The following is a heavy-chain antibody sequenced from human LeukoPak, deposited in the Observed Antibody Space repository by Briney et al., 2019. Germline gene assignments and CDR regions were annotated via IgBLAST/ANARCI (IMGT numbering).Heavy chain of an antibody. J-gene: IGHJ4*02. CDR2: IDPSDSYT. D-gene: IGHD2-2*01. CDR1: GYSFASYW. V-gene: IGHV5-10-1*01. CDR3: ASERYCSSTSCYFDY. Sequence: GASLQISCKGSGYSFASYWITWVRQLPGKGLQWMGRIDPSDSYTNYSPSFQGHVTISADKSISTAYLQWSSLKASDTAMYYCASERYCSSTSCYFDYWGQGTLVTVSS.